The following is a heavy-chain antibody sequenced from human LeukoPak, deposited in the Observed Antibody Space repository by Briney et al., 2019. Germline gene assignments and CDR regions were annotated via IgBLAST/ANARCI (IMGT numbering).Heavy chain of an antibody. V-gene: IGHV3-48*03. J-gene: IGHJ5*02. CDR1: GFTFSGYE. CDR2: ISGSGSGSII. Sequence: GGSLRLSCAASGFTFSGYEINWVRQAPGKGLEWLAYISGSGSGSIIYYADSVKGRFTISRDNAKNSLYLQMNSLRAEDTAIYYCATFRLTWFDPWGQGTLVTVSS. CDR3: ATFRLTWFDP. D-gene: IGHD2-21*02.